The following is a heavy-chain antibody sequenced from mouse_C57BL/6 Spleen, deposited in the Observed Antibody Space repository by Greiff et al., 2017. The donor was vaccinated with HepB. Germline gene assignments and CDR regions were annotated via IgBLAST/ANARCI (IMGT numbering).Heavy chain of an antibody. CDR2: IYPGSGNT. CDR3: ARDLLWAAMDY. J-gene: IGHJ4*01. V-gene: IGHV1-76*01. D-gene: IGHD2-10*01. CDR1: GYTFTDYY. Sequence: QVQLQQSGAELVRPGASVKLSCKASGYTFTDYYINWVKQRPGQGLEWIARIYPGSGNTYYNEKFKGKATLTAEKSSSTAYMQLSSLTSEDSAVYFCARDLLWAAMDYWGQGTSVTVSS.